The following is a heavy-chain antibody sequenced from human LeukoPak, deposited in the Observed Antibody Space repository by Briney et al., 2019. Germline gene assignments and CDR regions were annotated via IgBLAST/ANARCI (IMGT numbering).Heavy chain of an antibody. CDR1: GFTFTSSA. Sequence: ASVKVSCKASGFTFTSSAVQWVRQARGQRLEWIGWIVVGSGNTNYAQKFQERVTITRDVSTSTAYMELSSLRSEDTAVYYCAAVKSGSGTGVWFDPWGQGTLVTVSS. CDR2: IVVGSGNT. J-gene: IGHJ5*02. D-gene: IGHD3-10*01. CDR3: AAVKSGSGTGVWFDP. V-gene: IGHV1-58*01.